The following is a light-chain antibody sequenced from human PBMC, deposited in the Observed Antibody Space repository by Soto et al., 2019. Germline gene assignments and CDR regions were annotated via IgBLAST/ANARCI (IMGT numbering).Light chain of an antibody. V-gene: IGLV1-47*01. CDR1: SSNIGNNY. CDR2: RNG. Sequence: QSVLTQPPSASGTPGQRVTISCSGSSSNIGNNYVHWYQQVPGTAPKLLIYRNGQRPSGVPDRFSGSKSGTSASLAISGLRSEDEADYYCAAWDDSLSVLFGGGTKVTVL. J-gene: IGLJ2*01. CDR3: AAWDDSLSVL.